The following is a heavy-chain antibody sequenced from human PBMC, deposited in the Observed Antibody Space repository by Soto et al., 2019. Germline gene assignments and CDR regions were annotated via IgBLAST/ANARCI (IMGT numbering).Heavy chain of an antibody. Sequence: GGSLRLSCAASGFSFSSYSMTWVRQAPGKGLEWIAFISGNSNTIYNADPVRGRFTVSRDNAKNSLFLQMNSLRDEDTAVFYCARVGGGGLPVAGSFDYWGQGALVTVSS. CDR1: GFSFSSYS. CDR3: ARVGGGGLPVAGSFDY. D-gene: IGHD6-19*01. CDR2: ISGNSNTI. J-gene: IGHJ4*02. V-gene: IGHV3-48*02.